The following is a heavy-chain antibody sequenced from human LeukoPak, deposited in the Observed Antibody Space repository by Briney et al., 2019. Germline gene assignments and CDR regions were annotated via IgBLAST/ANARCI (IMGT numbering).Heavy chain of an antibody. CDR1: GDSFSSNSAA. CDR3: ARDVGRGWSSFDY. V-gene: IGHV6-1*01. D-gene: IGHD6-19*01. CDR2: TYYRSGWNN. J-gene: IGHJ4*02. Sequence: SQTLSLTCAISGDSFSSNSAAWNWIRQSPSRGLEWLGRTYYRSGWNNDYAVSVKSRITINPDTSKNQFSLQLNSVTPEDAAVYYCARDVGRGWSSFDYWGQGTLVTVSS.